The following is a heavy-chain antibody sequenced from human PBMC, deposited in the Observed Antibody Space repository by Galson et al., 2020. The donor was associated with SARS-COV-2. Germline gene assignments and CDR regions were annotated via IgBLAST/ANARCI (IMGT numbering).Heavy chain of an antibody. D-gene: IGHD4-4*01. Sequence: GGSLRLSCAASGFTFSSYAMHWVRQAPGKGLEWVAVISYDGSNKYYADSVKGRFTISRDNSKNTLYLQMNSLRAEDMAVYYCARDTGSNFDYWGQGTLVTVSS. CDR1: GFTFSSYA. CDR2: ISYDGSNK. J-gene: IGHJ4*02. CDR3: ARDTGSNFDY. V-gene: IGHV3-30*04.